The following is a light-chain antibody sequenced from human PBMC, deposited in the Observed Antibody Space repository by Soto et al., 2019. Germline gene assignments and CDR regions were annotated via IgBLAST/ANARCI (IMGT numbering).Light chain of an antibody. V-gene: IGKV1-39*01. Sequence: DIQMTQSPSSLSASVGDRVTITCRASQSISTYLNWYLQKPGKAPQLLIHAASSLQTGVPSRFSGSGSGTEFTLTISSLQPEDFASFYCQQSFSTPPTFGQGTKLAIK. J-gene: IGKJ2*01. CDR1: QSISTY. CDR2: AAS. CDR3: QQSFSTPPT.